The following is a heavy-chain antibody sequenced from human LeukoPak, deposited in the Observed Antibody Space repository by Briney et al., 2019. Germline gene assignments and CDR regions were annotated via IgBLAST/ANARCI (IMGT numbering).Heavy chain of an antibody. CDR3: ARVLRGYGDYLNWFDP. V-gene: IGHV1-69*13. J-gene: IGHJ5*02. D-gene: IGHD4-17*01. CDR2: IIPMFGTA. Sequence: SVKVSCKASGGTFSSYAISWGRQAPGEGVEGMGGIIPMFGTANYAQKFQGRVTITADESTSTAYMELSSLRSEDTAVYYCARVLRGYGDYLNWFDPWGQGTLVTVSS. CDR1: GGTFSSYA.